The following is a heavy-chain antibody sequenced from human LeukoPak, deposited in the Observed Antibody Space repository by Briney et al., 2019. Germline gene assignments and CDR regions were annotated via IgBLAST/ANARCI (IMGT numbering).Heavy chain of an antibody. CDR1: GGSLSGYY. D-gene: IGHD2-2*01. V-gene: IGHV4-34*01. J-gene: IGHJ6*02. CDR3: ARDRIYCSSTSCRGRGMDV. CDR2: INHSGST. Sequence: SETLSLTCAVYGGSLSGYYWSWIRQPPGKGLEWIGEINHSGSTNYNPSLKSRVTISVDTSKNQFSLKLSSVTAADTAVYYCARDRIYCSSTSCRGRGMDVWGQGTAVTVSS.